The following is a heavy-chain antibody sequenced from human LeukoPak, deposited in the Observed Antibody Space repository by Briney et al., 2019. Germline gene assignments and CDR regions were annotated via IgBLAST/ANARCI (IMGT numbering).Heavy chain of an antibody. CDR2: ISSSSSYI. CDR3: AKPGGPGIAARGAFDS. Sequence: GGSLRLSCAASGFTFSSYSMNWVRQAPGKGMEWVSSISSSSSYIYYADSVKGRFTISRDNAKNSLCLLMNTLRAEDTALYYCAKPGGPGIAARGAFDSWGQGTLVTVSS. D-gene: IGHD6-25*01. J-gene: IGHJ3*01. V-gene: IGHV3-21*04. CDR1: GFTFSSYS.